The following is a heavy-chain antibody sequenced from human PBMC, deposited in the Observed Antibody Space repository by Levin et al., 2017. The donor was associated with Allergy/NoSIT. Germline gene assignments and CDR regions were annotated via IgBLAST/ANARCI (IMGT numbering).Heavy chain of an antibody. J-gene: IGHJ4*02. V-gene: IGHV3-48*04. CDR1: GFSFNIYT. D-gene: IGHD5-18*01. CDR2: ISSSGINI. CDR3: ARSGHSYGFVPFFDY. Sequence: GESLKISCAASGFSFNIYTMNWVRQAPGRGLEWVSHISSSGINIYYADSLKGRFTISRDNAKNSLYLQISSLRAEDTAVYYCARSGHSYGFVPFFDYWGQGILVTVSS.